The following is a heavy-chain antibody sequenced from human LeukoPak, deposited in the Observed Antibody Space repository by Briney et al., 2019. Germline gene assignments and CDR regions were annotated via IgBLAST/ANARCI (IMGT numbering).Heavy chain of an antibody. V-gene: IGHV3-23*01. D-gene: IGHD2-15*01. CDR2: ISGSCGVR. CDR1: GFTFSTYA. Sequence: GGSLRLSCAASGFTFSTYAMSWVRQAPGKGLEWVSAISGSCGVRYYADSVNGRFTIPRQNSQNTLYLQMNSLRAEDTAVYYCAHPGYCSGGSCYDYWGQGTLVTVSS. J-gene: IGHJ4*02. CDR3: AHPGYCSGGSCYDY.